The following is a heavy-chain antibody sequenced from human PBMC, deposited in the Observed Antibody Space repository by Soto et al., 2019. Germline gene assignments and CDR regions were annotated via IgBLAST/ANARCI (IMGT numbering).Heavy chain of an antibody. D-gene: IGHD3-22*01. Sequence: PSETLSLTCAVSGDSMSSSDYYWGWIRQPPGKGLEWIGSIYYSGSTYYNPSLQSRVAISVDTSKNQFSLKLSSVTAADTAVYYCARLTMIVVVITTSTDAFDIWGQGTMVTVPS. CDR1: GDSMSSSDYY. CDR3: ARLTMIVVVITTSTDAFDI. V-gene: IGHV4-39*01. CDR2: IYYSGST. J-gene: IGHJ3*02.